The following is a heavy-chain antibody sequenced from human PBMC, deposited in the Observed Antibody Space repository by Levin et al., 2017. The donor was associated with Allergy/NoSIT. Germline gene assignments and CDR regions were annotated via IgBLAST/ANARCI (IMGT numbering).Heavy chain of an antibody. CDR1: GFTFDDYA. CDR2: ISWNSGSI. V-gene: IGHV3-9*01. D-gene: IGHD6-13*01. CDR3: AKDGAAAGTYYFDY. Sequence: PGGSLRLSCAASGFTFDDYAMHWVRQAPGKGLEWVSGISWNSGSIGYADSVKGRFTISRDNAKNSLYLQMNSLRAEDTALYYCAKDGAAAGTYYFDYWGQGTLVTVSS. J-gene: IGHJ4*02.